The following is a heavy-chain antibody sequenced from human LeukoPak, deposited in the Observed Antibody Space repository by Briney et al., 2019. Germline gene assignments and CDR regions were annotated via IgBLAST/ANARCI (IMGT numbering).Heavy chain of an antibody. D-gene: IGHD3-22*01. CDR2: FDPEDGET. CDR3: ATSVRRITMIVVYFDY. Sequence: ASVKVSCKVSGYTLTELSMHWVRQAPGKGLEWMGGFDPEDGETIYAQKFQGRVTMTEDASTDTAYMELSSLRSEDTAVYYCATSVRRITMIVVYFDYWGQGTLVTVSS. V-gene: IGHV1-24*01. CDR1: GYTLTELS. J-gene: IGHJ4*02.